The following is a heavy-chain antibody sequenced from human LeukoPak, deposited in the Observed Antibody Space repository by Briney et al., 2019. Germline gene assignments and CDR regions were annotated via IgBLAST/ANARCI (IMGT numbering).Heavy chain of an antibody. Sequence: GASVKVSCKASGYTFTSYYMHCVRQAPGQGLEWMGIINPSGGSTSYAQKFQGRVTMTRDTSTSTVYMELSSLRSEDTAVYYCARARYYDFWSGYYYYYGMDVWGQGTTVTVSS. CDR3: ARARYYDFWSGYYYYYGMDV. D-gene: IGHD3-3*01. CDR2: INPSGGST. CDR1: GYTFTSYY. J-gene: IGHJ6*02. V-gene: IGHV1-46*01.